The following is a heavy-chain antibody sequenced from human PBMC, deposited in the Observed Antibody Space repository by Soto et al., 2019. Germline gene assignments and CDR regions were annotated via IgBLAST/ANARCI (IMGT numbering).Heavy chain of an antibody. D-gene: IGHD6-13*01. CDR3: ASTYSTSWYWFDP. Sequence: QVTVKESGPVLVKPTETLTLTCTVSGFSLSNAGLGVSWIRPPPGTALEWLAHIFSNDEKSYSTSLKSRLTISKDTSKSQVVLTMTNMDPVDTATYYCASTYSTSWYWFDPWGQGTLVTVSS. CDR1: GFSLSNAGLG. V-gene: IGHV2-26*04. J-gene: IGHJ5*02. CDR2: IFSNDEK.